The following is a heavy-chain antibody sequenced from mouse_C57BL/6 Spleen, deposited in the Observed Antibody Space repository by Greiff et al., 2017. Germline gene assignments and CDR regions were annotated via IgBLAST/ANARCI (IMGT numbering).Heavy chain of an antibody. CDR3: ARQVCDY. V-gene: IGHV5-6*01. CDR2: ISSGGSYT. J-gene: IGHJ2*01. CDR1: GFTFSSYG. Sequence: EVKLMESGGDLVKPGGSLKLSCAASGFTFSSYGMSWVRQTPDKRLEWVATISSGGSYTYYPDSVKGRFTISRDNAKNTLYLQMSSLKSEDTAMYYCARQVCDYWGQGTTLTVSS.